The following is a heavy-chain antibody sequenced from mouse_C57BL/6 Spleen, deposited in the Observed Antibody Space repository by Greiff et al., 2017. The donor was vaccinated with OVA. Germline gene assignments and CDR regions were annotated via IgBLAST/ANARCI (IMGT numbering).Heavy chain of an antibody. V-gene: IGHV1-69*01. CDR3: ARGDSTVVEDFDY. CDR1: GYTFTSYW. CDR2: IDPSDSYT. J-gene: IGHJ2*01. Sequence: QVQLQQPGAELVMPGASVKLSCKASGYTFTSYWMHWVKQRPGQGLEWIGEIDPSDSYTNYNQKFKGKSTLTVDKSSSTAYMQLSSLTSEDSAVYDCARGDSTVVEDFDYWGQGTTLTVSS. D-gene: IGHD1-1*01.